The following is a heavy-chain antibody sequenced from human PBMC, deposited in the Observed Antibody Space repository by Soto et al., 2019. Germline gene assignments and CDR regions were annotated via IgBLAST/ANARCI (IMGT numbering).Heavy chain of an antibody. CDR2: ISAYNGNT. D-gene: IGHD1-26*01. CDR3: ARDRRKWGLLPSDAFDI. Sequence: ASVKVSCKASGYTFTSYGISWVRQAPGQGLEWMGWISAYNGNTNYAQKLQGRVTMTTDTSTSTAYMELRSLRSDDTAVYYCARDRRKWGLLPSDAFDIWGQGTMVTVSS. CDR1: GYTFTSYG. V-gene: IGHV1-18*01. J-gene: IGHJ3*02.